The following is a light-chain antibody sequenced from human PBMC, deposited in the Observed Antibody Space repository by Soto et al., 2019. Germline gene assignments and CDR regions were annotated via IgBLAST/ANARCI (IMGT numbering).Light chain of an antibody. Sequence: EIVLTQSPATLSLSPGERATLSCRASQSVSSYLAWYQQKPGQAPRLLIYGASNRATDIPDRFSGRGSGTEFTLTISSLQSEDFAVYYCQQYNNWPETFGQGTKVDIK. CDR1: QSVSSY. CDR3: QQYNNWPET. V-gene: IGKV3D-15*01. J-gene: IGKJ1*01. CDR2: GAS.